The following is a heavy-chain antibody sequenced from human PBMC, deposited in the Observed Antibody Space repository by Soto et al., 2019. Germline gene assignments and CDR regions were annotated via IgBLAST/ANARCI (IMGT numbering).Heavy chain of an antibody. J-gene: IGHJ3*01. CDR3: AIAADIADGLDF. V-gene: IGHV3-21*01. Sequence: EVQLVESGGGLVKPGGSLRLSCAASGFTFSRYSMNWVRQSPGKGLEWVSFISGSSAYIYYADSVKGRFTISRDKAKNSLYLPMDRLRAEDTAGYYCAIAADIADGLDFWGQGTMVTVSS. CDR1: GFTFSRYS. D-gene: IGHD2-15*01. CDR2: ISGSSAYI.